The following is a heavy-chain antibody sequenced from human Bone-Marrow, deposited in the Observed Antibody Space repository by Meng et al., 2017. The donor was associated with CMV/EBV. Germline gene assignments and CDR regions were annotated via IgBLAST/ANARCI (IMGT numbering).Heavy chain of an antibody. CDR1: GFTFSSYE. Sequence: GGSPRLSCAASGFTFSSYELNWVRQAPEKGLEWVSYISSSGNTKYYADSVKGRFTISRDNAKNSLYLQMNSLRAEDTAVYYCARPFGQSVGYYGMDVWGQGTTVTVSS. J-gene: IGHJ6*02. D-gene: IGHD3-16*01. CDR3: ARPFGQSVGYYGMDV. CDR2: ISSSGNTK. V-gene: IGHV3-48*03.